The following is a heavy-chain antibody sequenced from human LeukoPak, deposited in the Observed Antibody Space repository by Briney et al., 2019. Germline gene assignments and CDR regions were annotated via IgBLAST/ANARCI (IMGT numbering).Heavy chain of an antibody. D-gene: IGHD3-16*01. Sequence: GASVKVSCKASGYTFTGYYMHWVRQAPGQRLEWMGWINPNSGGTTYAQKVQCRFTMTSETSISTSYMELSRLRSDDTAVYYCAREGRLRLSNWFDPWGQGTLVTVSS. J-gene: IGHJ5*02. CDR1: GYTFTGYY. CDR3: AREGRLRLSNWFDP. V-gene: IGHV1-2*02. CDR2: INPNSGGT.